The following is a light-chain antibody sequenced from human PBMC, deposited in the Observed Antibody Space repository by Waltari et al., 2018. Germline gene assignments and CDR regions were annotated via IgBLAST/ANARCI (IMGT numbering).Light chain of an antibody. J-gene: IGKJ4*01. Sequence: TMMTQSPATLSVSPGERVTLSCRASQSVYSNLAWYQQKPGQAPRLLIYGASTRATGIPVSFSGSGSGTEFTLTISSLQSEDFAIYFCQQYHDWPPVTFGGGTKVEIK. CDR2: GAS. V-gene: IGKV3-15*01. CDR1: QSVYSN. CDR3: QQYHDWPPVT.